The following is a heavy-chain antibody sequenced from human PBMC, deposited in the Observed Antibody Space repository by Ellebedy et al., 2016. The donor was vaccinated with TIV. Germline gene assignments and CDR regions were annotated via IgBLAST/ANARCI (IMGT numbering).Heavy chain of an antibody. V-gene: IGHV3-23*01. CDR1: GFTFSNYA. CDR2: MTGSRGIT. D-gene: IGHD4-17*01. Sequence: GGSLRLSCVGSGFTFSNYAMSWVRQAPGKGLEWVSAMTGSRGITYYADPVKGRFTISRDNSKNPLFLQLNSLRADDTAIYYCAKGSAEYGDLRHDYWGQGTLVTVSS. CDR3: AKGSAEYGDLRHDY. J-gene: IGHJ4*01.